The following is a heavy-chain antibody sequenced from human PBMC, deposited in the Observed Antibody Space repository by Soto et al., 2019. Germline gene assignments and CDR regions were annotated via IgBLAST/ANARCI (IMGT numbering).Heavy chain of an antibody. CDR2: IYQIWST. CDR1: GGSISSGGYS. Sequence: SETLSLTCAVSGGSISSGGYSWSWIRQPPGKGLEYFGYIYQIWSTYYTPSLKSRVTLSVDRSKNQFSLKLSSVTAADTAVYYCARVRSGWGIDYWGQGTLVTVS. CDR3: ARVRSGWGIDY. J-gene: IGHJ4*02. V-gene: IGHV4-30-2*01. D-gene: IGHD6-19*01.